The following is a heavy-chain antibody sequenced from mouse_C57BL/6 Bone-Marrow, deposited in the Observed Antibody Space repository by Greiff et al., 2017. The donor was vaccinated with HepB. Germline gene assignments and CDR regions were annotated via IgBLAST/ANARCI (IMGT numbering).Heavy chain of an antibody. CDR1: GYSITSGYY. J-gene: IGHJ4*01. V-gene: IGHV3-6*01. CDR3: AREGIVTTRGYYAMDY. CDR2: ISYDGSN. D-gene: IGHD2-5*01. Sequence: EVKLMESGPGLVKPSQSLSLTCSVTGYSITSGYYWNWIRQFPGNKLEWMGYISYDGSNNYNPSLKNRIPITRDTSKNQFFLKLNSVTTEDAATYYCAREGIVTTRGYYAMDYWGQGTSVTVSS.